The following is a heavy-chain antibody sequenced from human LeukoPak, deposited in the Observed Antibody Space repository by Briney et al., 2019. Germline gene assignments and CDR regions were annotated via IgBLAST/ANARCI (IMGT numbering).Heavy chain of an antibody. CDR2: IYTSGST. V-gene: IGHV4-61*02. CDR3: ARDPSIAAAGTPFDY. Sequence: SETLSLTCTVSGGSLSSGSYYWSWIRQPAGKGLEWIGRIYTSGSTNYNPSLKSRVTISVDTSKNQFSLKLTSVTAADTAVYYCARDPSIAAAGTPFDYWGQGTLVTVSS. CDR1: GGSLSSGSYY. D-gene: IGHD6-13*01. J-gene: IGHJ4*02.